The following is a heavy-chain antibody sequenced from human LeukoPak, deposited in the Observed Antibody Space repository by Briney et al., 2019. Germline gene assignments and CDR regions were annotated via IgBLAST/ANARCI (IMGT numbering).Heavy chain of an antibody. J-gene: IGHJ4*02. V-gene: IGHV5-51*01. CDR1: GYDFNNYW. CDR2: INPDDFKT. Sequence: PGESLKISCKGSGYDFNNYWVAWVRQMPGKGLEWMGIINPDDFKTTYSPSFQGQVTISADKSISTAYLQWSSLKASDTAMYYCARQGPGYYYDSSGYYPESFDYWGQGTLVTVSS. D-gene: IGHD3-22*01. CDR3: ARQGPGYYYDSSGYYPESFDY.